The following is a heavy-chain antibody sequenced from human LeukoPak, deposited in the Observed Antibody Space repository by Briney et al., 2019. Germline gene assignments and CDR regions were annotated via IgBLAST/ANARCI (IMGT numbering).Heavy chain of an antibody. CDR2: ISYDGSNK. D-gene: IGHD3-10*01. V-gene: IGHV3-30-3*01. Sequence: GGSLRLSCAASGFTFSSYAMHWVRQAPGKGLEWVAVISYDGSNKYYADSVKGRFTISRDNSKNTLYLQMNSLRAEDTAVYYCARDGGFGELFADYWGQGTLVTVSS. CDR1: GFTFSSYA. CDR3: ARDGGFGELFADY. J-gene: IGHJ4*02.